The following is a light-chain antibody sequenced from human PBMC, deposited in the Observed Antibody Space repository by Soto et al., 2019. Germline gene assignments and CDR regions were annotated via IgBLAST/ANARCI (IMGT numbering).Light chain of an antibody. CDR2: AAS. CDR3: QQYNNWPPYT. V-gene: IGKV3-15*01. J-gene: IGKJ2*01. Sequence: EIVMTQSPATLSVSPGERATLSCRASQTISDNLAWYQQRPGQSPRLLIYAASSRATGIPARFSGSGSGTEFSLTINSLQSADFAVYYCQQYNNWPPYTFGQGTKVDIK. CDR1: QTISDN.